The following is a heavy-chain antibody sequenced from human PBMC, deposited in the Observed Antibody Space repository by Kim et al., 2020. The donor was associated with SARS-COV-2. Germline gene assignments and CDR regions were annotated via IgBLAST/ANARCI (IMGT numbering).Heavy chain of an antibody. CDR1: GFSFSTYA. V-gene: IGHV3-23*01. CDR3: ARMDSKWNHDYFDF. Sequence: GGSLRLSCAASGFSFSTYAMTWVRQAPGKGLEWVSSINSDGNSTYYADSVKGRFTISRDNSKDTLFLQMNSLRADDTAVYSCARMDSKWNHDYFDFWGKGALVTVSS. D-gene: IGHD1-1*01. CDR2: INSDGNST. J-gene: IGHJ4*02.